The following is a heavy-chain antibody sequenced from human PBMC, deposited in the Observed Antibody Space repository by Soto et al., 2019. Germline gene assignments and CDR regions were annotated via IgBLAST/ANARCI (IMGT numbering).Heavy chain of an antibody. Sequence: GGSLRLSCAASGFTFSSYAMHWVRQAPGKGLEWVSVIYSGGSTYYADSVKGRFTISRDNSKNTLYLQMNSLRAEDTAVYYCARDLDYSDYYYYGMDVWGQGTTVTVSS. D-gene: IGHD4-4*01. J-gene: IGHJ6*02. V-gene: IGHV3-66*01. CDR1: GFTFSSYA. CDR2: IYSGGST. CDR3: ARDLDYSDYYYYGMDV.